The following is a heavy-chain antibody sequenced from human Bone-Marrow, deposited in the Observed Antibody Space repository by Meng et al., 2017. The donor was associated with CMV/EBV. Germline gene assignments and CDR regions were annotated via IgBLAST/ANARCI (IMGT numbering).Heavy chain of an antibody. V-gene: IGHV5-51*01. Sequence: GESLKISCKGSGYSFTSYWIGWVRQMPGKGLEWMGIIYPGDSDTRYSPSFQGQVTISAGKSISTAYLQWSSLKASDTAMYYCARWGVSFYSSSSRYYYYGMDVWGQGTTVTVSS. D-gene: IGHD6-6*01. J-gene: IGHJ6*02. CDR2: IYPGDSDT. CDR1: GYSFTSYW. CDR3: ARWGVSFYSSSSRYYYYGMDV.